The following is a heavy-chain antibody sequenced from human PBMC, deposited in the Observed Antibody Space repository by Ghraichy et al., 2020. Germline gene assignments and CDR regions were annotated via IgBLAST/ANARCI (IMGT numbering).Heavy chain of an antibody. CDR3: ARSRRIVVVTAGYYYYGMDV. Sequence: SVKVSCKASGGTFSSYAISWVRQAPGQGLEWMGGIIPIFGTANYAQKFQGRVTITADKSTSTAYMELSSLRSEDTAVYYCARSRRIVVVTAGYYYYGMDVWGQGTTVTVSS. J-gene: IGHJ6*02. CDR2: IIPIFGTA. V-gene: IGHV1-69*06. CDR1: GGTFSSYA. D-gene: IGHD2-21*02.